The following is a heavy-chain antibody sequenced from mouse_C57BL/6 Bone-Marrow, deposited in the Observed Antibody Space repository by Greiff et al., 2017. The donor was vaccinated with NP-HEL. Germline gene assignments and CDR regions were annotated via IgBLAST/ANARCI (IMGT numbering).Heavy chain of an antibody. J-gene: IGHJ3*01. V-gene: IGHV1-72*01. CDR1: GYTFTSSW. CDR3: VEGYSKGTFAY. D-gene: IGHD2-5*01. CDR2: FDPNSGGT. Sequence: QVQLQQPGAELVKPGASVKLSCKASGYTFTSSWMHWVKQRPGRGLEWIGRFDPNSGGTTSNEKFKSNATLTVDKPSSTAYMQLSSLTSEDSSVYYCVEGYSKGTFAYWGQGTLVTVSA.